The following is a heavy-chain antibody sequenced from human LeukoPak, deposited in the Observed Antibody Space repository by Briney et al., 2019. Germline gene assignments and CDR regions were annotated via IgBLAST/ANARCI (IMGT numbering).Heavy chain of an antibody. CDR3: ARGAISHYYYGMDV. V-gene: IGHV4-61*08. CDR2: IYYSGST. CDR1: GGSISSGGYY. J-gene: IGHJ6*02. D-gene: IGHD3-3*01. Sequence: PSETLSLTCTVSGGSISSGGYYWSWIRQHPGKGLEWIGYIYYSGSTNYNPSLKSRVTISVDTSKNQFSLKLSSVTAADTAVYYCARGAISHYYYGMDVWGQGTTVTVSS.